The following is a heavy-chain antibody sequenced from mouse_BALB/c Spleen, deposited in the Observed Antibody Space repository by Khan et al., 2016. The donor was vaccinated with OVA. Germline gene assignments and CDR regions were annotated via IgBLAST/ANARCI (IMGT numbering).Heavy chain of an antibody. CDR2: IWAGGST. CDR1: GFSLTRHG. V-gene: IGHV2-9*02. CDR3: ARNREPDYFDY. J-gene: IGHJ2*01. Sequence: QVTLKESGPGLVAPSQSLSITCTVSGFSLTRHGIHWVRQPPGKGLEWLGIIWAGGSTNYNSALMSRLSITKDSSKSQVFLKMNSLQTDDTAIYYCARNREPDYFDYWGQGTTLTVSS.